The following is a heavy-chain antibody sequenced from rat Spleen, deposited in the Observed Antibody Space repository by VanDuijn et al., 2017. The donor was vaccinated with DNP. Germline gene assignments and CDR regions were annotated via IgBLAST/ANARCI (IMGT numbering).Heavy chain of an antibody. D-gene: IGHD1-11*01. J-gene: IGHJ3*01. Sequence: EVQLVESGGGLVQPGRSMKLSCAASGFTFSDYNMAWVRQAPKKGLEWVATISASGGSTSYRDSVKGRFTISRDNAKSTLYLQMDSLRSEDTATYYCTTVYGGYSGWFAYWGQGTLVTVSS. V-gene: IGHV5-7*01. CDR3: TTVYGGYSGWFAY. CDR2: ISASGGST. CDR1: GFTFSDYN.